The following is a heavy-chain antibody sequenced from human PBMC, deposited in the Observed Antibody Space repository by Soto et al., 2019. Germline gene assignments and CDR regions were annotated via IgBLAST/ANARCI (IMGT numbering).Heavy chain of an antibody. J-gene: IGHJ1*01. Sequence: QVQLQESGPGLVKASQTLSLTCNVSGGSISSGGYYWTWIRQHPVKGLEWIGNIHHSGSTFYNPSLKRRVSISVDTSKTQFSLKLSSVTDADTAVYFCVRGVLSWGQGTLVTVSS. V-gene: IGHV4-31*03. CDR2: IHHSGST. D-gene: IGHD3-10*01. CDR1: GGSISSGGYY. CDR3: VRGVLS.